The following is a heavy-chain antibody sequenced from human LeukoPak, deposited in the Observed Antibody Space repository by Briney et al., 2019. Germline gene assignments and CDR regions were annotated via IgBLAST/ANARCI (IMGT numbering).Heavy chain of an antibody. CDR3: ARYGMVTTQYGVYYYYGMDV. CDR1: GFTVSSNY. D-gene: IGHD2-21*02. V-gene: IGHV3-66*01. J-gene: IGHJ6*02. Sequence: GGSLRLSCAASGFTVSSNYMSWVRQAPGKGLEWVSVIYSGGSTYYADSVKGRFTISRDNSKNTLYLQMNSLRAEDTAVYYCARYGMVTTQYGVYYYYGMDVWGQGTTVTVSS. CDR2: IYSGGST.